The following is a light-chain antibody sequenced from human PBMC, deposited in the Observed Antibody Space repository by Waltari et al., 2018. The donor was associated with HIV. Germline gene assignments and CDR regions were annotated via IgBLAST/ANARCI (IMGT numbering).Light chain of an antibody. CDR3: CSYAGSSTFVV. CDR2: EVS. J-gene: IGLJ2*01. CDR1: SSDVGSYNL. V-gene: IGLV2-23*02. Sequence: QSALTQPASVSGSPGQSITISCTGTSSDVGSYNLVSWYQQNPGKAPKLMIYEVSKRPSGVSNRVSGSKSGITASLTISGLQAEDEADYYCCSYAGSSTFVVFGGGTKLTVL.